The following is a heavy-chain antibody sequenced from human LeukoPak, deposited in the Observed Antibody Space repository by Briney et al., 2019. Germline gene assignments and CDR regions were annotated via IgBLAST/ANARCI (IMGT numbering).Heavy chain of an antibody. V-gene: IGHV1-24*01. D-gene: IGHD1-26*01. CDR1: GYTLTELS. Sequence: ASVTVSCKVSGYTLTELSMHWVRQAPGKGLEWMGGVDPEDGEIIYAQKFQGRVTMTEDTSTDTAYMELSSLRSEDTAVYYCAIDVGELLTYWGQGTLVTVSS. CDR2: VDPEDGEI. J-gene: IGHJ4*02. CDR3: AIDVGELLTY.